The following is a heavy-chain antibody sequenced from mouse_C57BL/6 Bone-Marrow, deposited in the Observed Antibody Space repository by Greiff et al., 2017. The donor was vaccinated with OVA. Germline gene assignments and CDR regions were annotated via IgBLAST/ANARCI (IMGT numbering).Heavy chain of an antibody. CDR2: ISDGGSYT. Sequence: EVKLMESGGGLVKPGGSLKLSCAASGFTFSSYAMSWVRQTPEKRLEWVATISDGGSYTYYPDNVKGRFTISRDNAMNNLYLQMSHLKSEDTAMYYCANYYAMDYWGQGTSVTVSS. J-gene: IGHJ4*01. V-gene: IGHV5-4*03. CDR3: ANYYAMDY. CDR1: GFTFSSYA.